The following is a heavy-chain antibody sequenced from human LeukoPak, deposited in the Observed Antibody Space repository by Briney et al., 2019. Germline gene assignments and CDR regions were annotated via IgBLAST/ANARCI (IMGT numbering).Heavy chain of an antibody. Sequence: GGSLRLSCAASGFTFSTYNMNWVRQAPGKGLEWLAYITSNIKTIYYADSVKGRFTISRDNAKNSLYLQMNSLRAEDTAVYYCVLGGYDSPYLGFDYWGQGTLVTVSS. CDR1: GFTFSTYN. D-gene: IGHD3-22*01. CDR2: ITSNIKTI. J-gene: IGHJ4*02. V-gene: IGHV3-48*04. CDR3: VLGGYDSPYLGFDY.